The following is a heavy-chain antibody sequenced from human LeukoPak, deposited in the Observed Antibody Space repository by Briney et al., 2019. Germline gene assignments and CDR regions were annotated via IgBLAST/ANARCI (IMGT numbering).Heavy chain of an antibody. CDR1: GFTFSSYA. D-gene: IGHD6-6*01. J-gene: IGHJ3*02. CDR3: ARDRASSSFPLDAFDI. V-gene: IGHV3-30*04. CDR2: TSYDGGNK. Sequence: GGSLRLSCGASGFTFSSYAMHWVRQAPGKGLEWVAITSYDGGNKYYADSVKGRFTISRDNSKNTLYLQMNSLRAEDTAVYYCARDRASSSFPLDAFDIWGQGTMVTVSS.